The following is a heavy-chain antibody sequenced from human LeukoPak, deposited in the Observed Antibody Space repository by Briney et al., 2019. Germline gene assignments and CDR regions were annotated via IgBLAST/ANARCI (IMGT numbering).Heavy chain of an antibody. Sequence: ASVRVSCKASGYTFTNYGISWVRQAPGQGLEWMGWISADNGNTYYTQNFQGRVSMTTDTSTSTAYMEVRSLRSEDTAVYYCARDGSGSYYNVESWFDPWGQGTLVTVSS. CDR2: ISADNGNT. CDR1: GYTFTNYG. CDR3: ARDGSGSYYNVESWFDP. V-gene: IGHV1-18*01. D-gene: IGHD3-10*01. J-gene: IGHJ5*02.